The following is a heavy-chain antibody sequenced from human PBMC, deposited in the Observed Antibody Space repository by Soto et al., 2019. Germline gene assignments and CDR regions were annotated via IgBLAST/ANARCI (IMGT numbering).Heavy chain of an antibody. Sequence: QVQLVESGGGVAQPGRSLSLSCAASGFTFSNYGMDWVRQAPGTGLGWVAAVVYDGSKKYYADSVKGRFTVYRDNYKNTLFLEMNALRAEDTAVYYCARDRGYRRYFDSSGFWADSGGQGTLVTVSS. CDR3: ARDRGYRRYFDSSGFWADS. V-gene: IGHV3-33*08. CDR2: VVYDGSKK. J-gene: IGHJ4*02. D-gene: IGHD3-22*01. CDR1: GFTFSNYG.